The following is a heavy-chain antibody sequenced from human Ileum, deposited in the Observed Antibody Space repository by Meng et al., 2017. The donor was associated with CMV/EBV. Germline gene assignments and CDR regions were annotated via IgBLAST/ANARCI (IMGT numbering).Heavy chain of an antibody. D-gene: IGHD6-19*01. V-gene: IGHV4-30-4*01. J-gene: IGHJ4*02. CDR1: GYTLSTADYY. CDR2: IYYSGST. Sequence: QWQLQESGQGLVKPPQTLSLTCTVSGYTLSTADYYWSWIRQPHGKDPECIINIYYSGSTLYNPSLKSPVTISLDKYKNQFSLRLRSVTAADTAVYFCAREGGGWYFDSWGQGTLVTVSS. CDR3: AREGGGWYFDS.